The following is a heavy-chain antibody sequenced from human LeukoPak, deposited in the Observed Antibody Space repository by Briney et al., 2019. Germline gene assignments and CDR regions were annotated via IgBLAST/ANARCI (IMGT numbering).Heavy chain of an antibody. J-gene: IGHJ4*02. CDR2: IYPGDSDT. V-gene: IGHV5-51*01. Sequence: GESLKISCKGSGYSFTSYWIGWVRQMPGKGLEWMGIIYPGDSDTRYSPSFQGQVTISADKSISTAYLQWSSLKASDTAMYYCASCIAAAGTGFSYFDYWGQGTLVTVSS. CDR3: ASCIAAAGTGFSYFDY. D-gene: IGHD6-13*01. CDR1: GYSFTSYW.